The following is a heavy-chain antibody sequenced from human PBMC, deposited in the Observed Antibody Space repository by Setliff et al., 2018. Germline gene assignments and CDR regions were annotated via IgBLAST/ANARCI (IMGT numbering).Heavy chain of an antibody. CDR1: GDSINSGGVC. Sequence: SETLSLTCSVSGDSINSGGVCWAWIRQPPGRDLEWVGYICYTGTSTYYNPSLASRLSISVDKSKNQFSLKLNSVTAADMAVYYCAREQWLDPPGYYYMDVWAKGTTVTVSS. J-gene: IGHJ6*03. CDR2: ICYTGTST. D-gene: IGHD6-19*01. CDR3: AREQWLDPPGYYYMDV. V-gene: IGHV4-61*05.